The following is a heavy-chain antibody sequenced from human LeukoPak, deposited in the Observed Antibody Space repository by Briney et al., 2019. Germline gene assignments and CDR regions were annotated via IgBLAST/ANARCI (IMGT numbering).Heavy chain of an antibody. CDR3: ARTVRGIVMPQNAFDI. V-gene: IGHV3-7*01. J-gene: IGHJ3*02. CDR2: IKQYGSEK. CDR1: GFTFSSYW. D-gene: IGHD3-22*01. Sequence: GGSLRLSCAASGFTFSSYWMSWVRQAPGKGLEWVANIKQYGSEKYHVDSVKGRFTISRDNAKNSLYLQMNSLRAEDTAMYYCARTVRGIVMPQNAFDIWGQGTLVTVSS.